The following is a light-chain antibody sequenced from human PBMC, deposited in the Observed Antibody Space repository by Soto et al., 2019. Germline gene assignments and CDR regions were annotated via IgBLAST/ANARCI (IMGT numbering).Light chain of an antibody. V-gene: IGKV3-20*01. J-gene: IGKJ2*01. Sequence: EIVLTQSPATLSLSPGEGATLSCRASHSVASTYLAWYQQKPGLAPRLIIYGASNRASGTPDRFSGGGSGTDXXXXXXXXXXXXFXVYYCQQYGSSSFTFGQGTKLEIK. CDR1: HSVASTY. CDR3: QQYGSSSFT. CDR2: GAS.